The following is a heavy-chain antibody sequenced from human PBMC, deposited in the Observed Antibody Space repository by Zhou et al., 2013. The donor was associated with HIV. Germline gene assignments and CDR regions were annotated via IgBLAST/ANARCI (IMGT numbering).Heavy chain of an antibody. Sequence: QVQLVQSGAEVKKPGSSVKVSCKTSGGPFSTYAISWVRQAPGQGLEWMGWISAYNGNTNYAQKVQGRLTMTTDTSTSTAYMELRSLRSDDTAVYYCARDRRIAAATGPDFYYAMDVWGQGTTVTVSS. CDR1: GGPFSTYA. V-gene: IGHV1-18*01. J-gene: IGHJ6*02. CDR2: ISAYNGNT. CDR3: ARDRRIAAATGPDFYYAMDV. D-gene: IGHD6-13*01.